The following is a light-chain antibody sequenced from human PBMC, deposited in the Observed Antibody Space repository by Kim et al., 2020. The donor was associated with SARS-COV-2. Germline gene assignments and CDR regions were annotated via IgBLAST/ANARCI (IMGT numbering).Light chain of an antibody. CDR1: QDISNY. Sequence: PSSLSASVGDRVTITCQASQDISNYLNWYQQKPGKAPKLLIYDASNLETGVPSMFSGSGSGTDFTFTISSLQPEDIATYYCQQSLTFGGGTKLEI. J-gene: IGKJ4*01. CDR3: QQSLT. V-gene: IGKV1-33*01. CDR2: DAS.